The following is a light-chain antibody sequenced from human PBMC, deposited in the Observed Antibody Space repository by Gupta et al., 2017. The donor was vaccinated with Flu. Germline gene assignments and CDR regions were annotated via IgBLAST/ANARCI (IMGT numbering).Light chain of an antibody. CDR2: DDS. Sequence: SYVLTQAPSVSVAPGQTARITCGGNNIGSKSVHWYQQKPGQAPVSVVYDDSDRPSGIPERFSGANSGNTAALTITRVEAGDEADYYCQVWDSSTDHLVFGGGTKLTVL. CDR1: NIGSKS. CDR3: QVWDSSTDHLV. V-gene: IGLV3-21*02. J-gene: IGLJ2*01.